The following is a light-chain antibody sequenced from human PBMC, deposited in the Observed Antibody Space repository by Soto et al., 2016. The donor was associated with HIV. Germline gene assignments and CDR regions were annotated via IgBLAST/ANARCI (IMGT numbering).Light chain of an antibody. CDR3: QVWDSSSDHPVV. Sequence: SYVVTQPPSVSVAPGQTARLTCGGNKIRDKSVHWYQQKPGQAPVLLVYDDSDRPSGIPERFSGSNSGNTATPTISGVEAGDEADYHCQVWDSSSDHPVVFGGGTKLTVL. CDR1: KIRDKS. CDR2: DDS. V-gene: IGLV3-21*02. J-gene: IGLJ2*01.